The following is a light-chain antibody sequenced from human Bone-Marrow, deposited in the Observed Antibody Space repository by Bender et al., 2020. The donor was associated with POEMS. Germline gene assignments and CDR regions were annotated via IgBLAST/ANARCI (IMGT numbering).Light chain of an antibody. Sequence: QSTLTQPRSVSGSPGQSVTISCTGTSSDDGGFEYVSWYQQHPCKAPKLMIYDVSKRPSGVPERFYGSKSGDTASLTISGLQAEDEADYYCCSYAGNSFVFGTGTKVTVL. CDR3: CSYAGNSFV. CDR1: SSDDGGFEY. V-gene: IGLV2-11*01. J-gene: IGLJ1*01. CDR2: DVS.